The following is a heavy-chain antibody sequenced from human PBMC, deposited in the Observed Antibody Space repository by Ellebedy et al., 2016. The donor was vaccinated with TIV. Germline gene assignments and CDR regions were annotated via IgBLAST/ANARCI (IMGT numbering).Heavy chain of an antibody. J-gene: IGHJ6*02. Sequence: GESLKISCAASGFTFNTYVMSWVRQAPGKGLEWVSAISGGGGATYYADSVKGRCTISRDTAKDTVYLQMNSLRAEDTAVYYCARRRGDFGSGEMDVWGQGTTVIVTS. CDR1: GFTFNTYV. D-gene: IGHD3-10*01. V-gene: IGHV3-23*01. CDR2: ISGGGGAT. CDR3: ARRRGDFGSGEMDV.